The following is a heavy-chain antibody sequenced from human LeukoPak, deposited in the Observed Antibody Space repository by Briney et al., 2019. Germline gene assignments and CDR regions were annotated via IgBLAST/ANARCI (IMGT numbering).Heavy chain of an antibody. V-gene: IGHV1-69*01. CDR3: ARIPPPHTEYYYYGMDV. Sequence: PGGSLRLSCAASGFTFSSYAISWVRQAPGQGLEWMGGIIPIFGTANYAQKFQGRVTITADESTSTAYMELSSLRSEDTAVYYCARIPPPHTEYYYYGMDVWGQGTTVTVSS. D-gene: IGHD2-21*01. J-gene: IGHJ6*02. CDR2: IIPIFGTA. CDR1: GFTFSSYA.